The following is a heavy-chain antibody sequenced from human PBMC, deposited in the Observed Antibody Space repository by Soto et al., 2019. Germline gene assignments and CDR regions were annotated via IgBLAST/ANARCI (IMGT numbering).Heavy chain of an antibody. D-gene: IGHD4-17*01. CDR2: IYYSGST. V-gene: IGHV4-31*03. CDR1: GGSISSGGYY. CDR3: AYSCYDSDYGDYGDYYYYYMDV. J-gene: IGHJ6*03. Sequence: PSETLSLTCTVSGGSISSGGYYWSWIRQHPGKGLEWIGYIYYSGSTYYNPSLKSRVTISVDTSKNQFSLKLSSVTAADTAVYYCAYSCYDSDYGDYGDYYYYYMDVWGKGTTVTVSS.